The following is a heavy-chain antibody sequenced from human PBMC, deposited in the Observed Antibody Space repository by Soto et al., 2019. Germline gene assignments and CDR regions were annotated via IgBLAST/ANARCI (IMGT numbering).Heavy chain of an antibody. CDR2: ISGGGDTT. CDR1: GFTFNNYA. J-gene: IGHJ4*02. V-gene: IGHV3-23*01. CDR3: AKGRGGSGSLTPRVDV. D-gene: IGHD3-10*01. Sequence: EVQLLESGGGLVQPGGSLRLSCAASGFTFNNYAMTWVRQAPGKGLEWVSAISGGGDTTSYADSVKGRFTVSRDGSKNTLYLQMSSRGAEDTALYYCAKGRGGSGSLTPRVDVWGQGTLVTVSS.